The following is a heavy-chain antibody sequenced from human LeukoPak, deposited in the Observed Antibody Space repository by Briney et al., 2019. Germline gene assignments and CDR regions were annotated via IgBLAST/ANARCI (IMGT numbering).Heavy chain of an antibody. D-gene: IGHD3-10*01. V-gene: IGHV4-39*01. J-gene: IGHJ4*02. Sequence: SETLSLTCTVSGGSISSSSYYWGWIRQPPGKGLEWIGSIYYSGSTYYNPSLKSRVTISVDTSKNQFSLKLSSVTAADTAVYYCYSGSYYNFEYWGQGTLVTVSS. CDR3: YSGSYYNFEY. CDR2: IYYSGST. CDR1: GGSISSSSYY.